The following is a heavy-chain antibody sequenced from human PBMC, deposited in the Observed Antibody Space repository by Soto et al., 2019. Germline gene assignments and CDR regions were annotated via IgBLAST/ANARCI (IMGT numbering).Heavy chain of an antibody. D-gene: IGHD5-12*01. CDR2: ISSSSSTI. CDR1: GFTFSSYS. Sequence: GGSLRLSCAASGFTFSSYSMNWVRQAPGKGLEWVSYISSSSSTIYYADSVKGRFTISRDNAKNSLYLQMNSLRDEDTAVYYCASRRGYSGYDILDYWGQGTLVTVSS. J-gene: IGHJ4*02. V-gene: IGHV3-48*02. CDR3: ASRRGYSGYDILDY.